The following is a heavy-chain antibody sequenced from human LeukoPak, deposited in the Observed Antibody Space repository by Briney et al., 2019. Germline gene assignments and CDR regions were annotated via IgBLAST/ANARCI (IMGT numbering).Heavy chain of an antibody. D-gene: IGHD1-26*01. CDR3: AKGPYSGSFPVEWGDY. V-gene: IGHV3-30*18. J-gene: IGHJ4*02. Sequence: PGGSLRLSCAASGFTFSSYGMHWVRQAPGKGLEWVAVISYDGSNKYYADSVKGRFTISRDNSKNTLYLQMNSLRAEDTAVYYCAKGPYSGSFPVEWGDYWGQGTLVTVSS. CDR2: ISYDGSNK. CDR1: GFTFSSYG.